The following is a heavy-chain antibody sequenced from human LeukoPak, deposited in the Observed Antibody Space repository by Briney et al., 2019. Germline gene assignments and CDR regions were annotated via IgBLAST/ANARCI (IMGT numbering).Heavy chain of an antibody. V-gene: IGHV4-4*07. CDR1: GGSISSYY. Sequence: PSETLSLTCTVSGGSISSYYWSWIRQPAGKGLEWIGRIYTSGSTNYNPSLKSRVTMSVDTSKNQFSLKLSSVTAADTAVYYCASRIAAPTSYYYYGMDVWGQGTTVTVSS. D-gene: IGHD6-13*01. J-gene: IGHJ6*02. CDR2: IYTSGST. CDR3: ASRIAAPTSYYYYGMDV.